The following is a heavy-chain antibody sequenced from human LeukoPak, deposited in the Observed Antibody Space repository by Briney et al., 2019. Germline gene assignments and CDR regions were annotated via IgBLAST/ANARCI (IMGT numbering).Heavy chain of an antibody. Sequence: GGSLRLSCAASGFTVSTNYMSWVRQAPGKGLEWVSIIFSGGTTYYADSVMGRFTISRDSSKDTPYLQMTSLTADDTALYYCAKAVTGGYYFDYWGQGTLVTVSS. CDR2: IFSGGTT. J-gene: IGHJ4*02. D-gene: IGHD6-19*01. CDR3: AKAVTGGYYFDY. V-gene: IGHV3-66*01. CDR1: GFTVSTNY.